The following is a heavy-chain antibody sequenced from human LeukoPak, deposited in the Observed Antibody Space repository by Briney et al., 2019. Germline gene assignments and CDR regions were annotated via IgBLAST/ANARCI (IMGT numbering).Heavy chain of an antibody. CDR2: INRSGSI. Sequence: KPSETLSLTCGVYGESFNTYYWTWIRQPPGKGPEWIGEINRSGSINYNPSLKSRVTMSVDTSKNQLSLTLTSVTAADTAVYYCTATPYRDGPLNYWGQGTLVTVSS. V-gene: IGHV4-34*01. D-gene: IGHD5-24*01. J-gene: IGHJ4*02. CDR3: TATPYRDGPLNY. CDR1: GESFNTYY.